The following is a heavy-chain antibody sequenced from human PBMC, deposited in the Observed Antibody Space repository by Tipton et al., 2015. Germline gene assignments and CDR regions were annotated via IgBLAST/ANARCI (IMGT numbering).Heavy chain of an antibody. CDR3: ARDLEHGMDA. D-gene: IGHD3-3*01. V-gene: IGHV4-61*01. CDR1: GGSVTSGSYY. CDR2: ISYTETS. Sequence: LRLSCSVSGGSVTSGSYYWSWIRQPPGKGLEWIGYISYTETSHYNPSLKSRVTISVDTSKNEFSLKLRSVTAADTAVYYCARDLEHGMDAWGQGTTVTVSS. J-gene: IGHJ6*02.